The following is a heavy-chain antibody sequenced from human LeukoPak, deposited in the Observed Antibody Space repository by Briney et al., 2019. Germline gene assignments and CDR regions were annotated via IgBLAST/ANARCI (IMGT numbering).Heavy chain of an antibody. J-gene: IGHJ4*02. D-gene: IGHD4/OR15-4a*01. CDR2: IQYAANNR. CDR1: GFSFSLYG. Sequence: GGSLRLSCAASGFSFSLYGMHWVRQAPGKGLEWVAYIQYAANNRKYADSVKGRFTISRDNSRNTLYLQMDRLTVEDTAVYYCAEKKNGDNDIFVFWGEGTLVTVSS. CDR3: AEKKNGDNDIFVF. V-gene: IGHV3-30*02.